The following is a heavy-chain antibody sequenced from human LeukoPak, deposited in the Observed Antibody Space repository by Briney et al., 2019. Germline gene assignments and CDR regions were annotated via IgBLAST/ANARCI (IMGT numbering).Heavy chain of an antibody. D-gene: IGHD3-10*01. CDR3: ARDFGSGNYYYYGMDV. J-gene: IGHJ6*02. CDR1: GYTFINYY. V-gene: IGHV1-69*13. CDR2: IIPIFGTA. Sequence: SVKVSCKASGYTFINYYMHWVRQAPGQGLEWMGGIIPIFGTANYAQKFQGRVTITADESTSTAYMELSSLRSEDTAVYYCARDFGSGNYYYYGMDVWGQGTTVTVSS.